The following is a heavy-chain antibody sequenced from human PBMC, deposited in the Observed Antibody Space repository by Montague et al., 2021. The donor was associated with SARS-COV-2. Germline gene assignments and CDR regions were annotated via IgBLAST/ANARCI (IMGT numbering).Heavy chain of an antibody. D-gene: IGHD3-22*01. CDR3: ARGVTMIVVVMRYNWLDP. Sequence: SETLSLTCTVSGGSISSSDSYWGWIRQPPGKGLEWIGNIYYSGTTYYNPSLKSRITMAVDTSKNQFSLNLISVTAADTAVYYCARGVTMIVVVMRYNWLDPWGQGTLVTVSS. CDR2: IYYSGTT. V-gene: IGHV4-39*01. CDR1: GGSISSSDSY. J-gene: IGHJ5*02.